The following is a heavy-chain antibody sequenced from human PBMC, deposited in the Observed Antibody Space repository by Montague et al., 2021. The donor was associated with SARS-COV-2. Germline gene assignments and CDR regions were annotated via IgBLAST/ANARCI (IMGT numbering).Heavy chain of an antibody. CDR2: IYYSGST. V-gene: IGHV4-39*07. CDR1: GGSISGSSYY. CDR3: ARGARQGYGFRLGSFDY. D-gene: IGHD3-10*01. Sequence: SETLSLTCTVSGGSISGSSYYWGWIRQAPGKGLEWIGSIYYSGSTYYNPSLKSRVTISVDTSKNQFSLKLSSVTAADTAVYYCARGARQGYGFRLGSFDYWGQGTLVTVSS. J-gene: IGHJ4*02.